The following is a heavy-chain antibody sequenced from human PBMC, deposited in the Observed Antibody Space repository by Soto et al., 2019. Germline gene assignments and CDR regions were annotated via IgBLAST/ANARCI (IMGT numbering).Heavy chain of an antibody. CDR1: GGTFSSYA. D-gene: IGHD3-3*01. V-gene: IGHV1-69*12. CDR3: ARSLVTIFGVPRGNWFDP. J-gene: IGHJ5*02. Sequence: QVQLVQSGAEVKKPGSSVKVSCKASGGTFSSYAISWVRQAPGQGLEWMGGIIPIFGTANYAQKFQGRVTFTADESTSTASMELSSLRSEDTAVYYCARSLVTIFGVPRGNWFDPWGQGTLVTVSS. CDR2: IIPIFGTA.